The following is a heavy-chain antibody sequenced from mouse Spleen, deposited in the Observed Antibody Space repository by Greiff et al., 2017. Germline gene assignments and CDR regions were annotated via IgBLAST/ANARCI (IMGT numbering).Heavy chain of an antibody. CDR3: TRDALDSSGYVGAMDY. D-gene: IGHD3-2*01. CDR1: GFTFSSYT. Sequence: EVKVVESGGGLVKPGGSLKLSCAASGFTFSSYTMSWVRQTPEKRLEWVATISSGGSYTYYPDSVKGRFTISRDNAKNTLYLQMSSLKSEDTAMYYCTRDALDSSGYVGAMDYWGQGTSVTVSS. J-gene: IGHJ4*01. CDR2: ISSGGSYT. V-gene: IGHV5-6-4*01.